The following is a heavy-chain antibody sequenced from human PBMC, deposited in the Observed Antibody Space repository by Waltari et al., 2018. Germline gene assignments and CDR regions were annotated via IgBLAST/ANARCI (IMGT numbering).Heavy chain of an antibody. J-gene: IGHJ6*03. CDR1: GGSLSGYH. D-gene: IGHD3-3*01. CDR3: ARVFCYYYYYMDV. Sequence: QVQLQQWGAGLLKPSETLSLTCDVSGGSLSGYHWTWIRQPPGKGLEWIGEINDSGRTTYNPAVEGRVTGLIETANNQFSLRVRSVNAADTAVYYCARVFCYYYYYMDVWGKGTTVTISS. CDR2: INDSGRT. V-gene: IGHV4-34*02.